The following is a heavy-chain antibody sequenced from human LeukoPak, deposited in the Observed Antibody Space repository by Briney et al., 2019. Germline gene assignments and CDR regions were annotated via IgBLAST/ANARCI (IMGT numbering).Heavy chain of an antibody. J-gene: IGHJ4*02. V-gene: IGHV3-66*01. CDR2: IYSGGST. D-gene: IGHD1-26*01. CDR3: ARGGGSYYFYY. CDR1: GFTVSSNF. Sequence: GGSLRLSCAASGFTVSSNFMSWVRQAPGKGREWVSVIYSGGSTYYADSVKGRFTISRDNSKNTLYLQMNSLRAEDTAVYYCARGGGSYYFYYWGQGTLVTVSS.